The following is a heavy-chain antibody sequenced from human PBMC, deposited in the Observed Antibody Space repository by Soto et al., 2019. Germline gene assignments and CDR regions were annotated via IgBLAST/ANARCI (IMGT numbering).Heavy chain of an antibody. J-gene: IGHJ4*02. Sequence: GESLKISCKGSGYSFAGYWITWVRQKPGEGLEWMGRIDPSDSQTYYSPSFRGHVTISVTKSITTVFLQWSSLRASDTAMYYCARQISDSDNGPNFQYYFDSWGQGTPVPVYS. D-gene: IGHD3-22*01. CDR3: ARQISDSDNGPNFQYYFDS. CDR2: IDPSDSQT. V-gene: IGHV5-10-1*01. CDR1: GYSFAGYW.